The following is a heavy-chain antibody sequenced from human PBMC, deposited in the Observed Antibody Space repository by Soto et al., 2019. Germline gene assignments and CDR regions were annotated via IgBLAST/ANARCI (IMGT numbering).Heavy chain of an antibody. CDR3: VKSPWSRRGDLDL. J-gene: IGHJ2*01. Sequence: EVELVESGGGLAQTGGSLRLSCAGSGFSFVDNDMYWVRRVPGKGLEWVSGISWNSATIGYADSVKGRFTISRDNAKNSLYLEMSPLRPEDTAIYYCVKSPWSRRGDLDLWGRGTLVTVSS. V-gene: IGHV3-9*01. D-gene: IGHD2-8*01. CDR1: GFSFVDND. CDR2: ISWNSATI.